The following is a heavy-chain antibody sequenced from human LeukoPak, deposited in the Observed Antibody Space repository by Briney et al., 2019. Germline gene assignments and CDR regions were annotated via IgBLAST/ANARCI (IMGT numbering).Heavy chain of an antibody. D-gene: IGHD4-23*01. CDR1: GFTFSSYG. V-gene: IGHV3-30*18. Sequence: GGSLRLSCAASGFTFSSYGMRWVRQAPGKGLEWVAVISYDGSNKYHADSVKGRFTISRDNSKNTLYLQMNSLRAEDTAVYYCAKGYGGNSGIDYWGQGTLVTVSS. CDR2: ISYDGSNK. CDR3: AKGYGGNSGIDY. J-gene: IGHJ4*02.